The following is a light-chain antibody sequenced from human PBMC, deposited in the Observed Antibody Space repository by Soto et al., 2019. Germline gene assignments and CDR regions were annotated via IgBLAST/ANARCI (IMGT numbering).Light chain of an antibody. V-gene: IGLV1-40*01. Sequence: QSVLTQPPSVSGAPGQRVTISGTGSSSNIGAGYDVHWYQQLPGTAPKLLIYGNSNRPSGVPDRFSGSKSGTSASLAITGLQAEDEADYYCQSYDSRLSGYVFGTGTKVTVL. CDR2: GNS. J-gene: IGLJ1*01. CDR1: SSNIGAGYD. CDR3: QSYDSRLSGYV.